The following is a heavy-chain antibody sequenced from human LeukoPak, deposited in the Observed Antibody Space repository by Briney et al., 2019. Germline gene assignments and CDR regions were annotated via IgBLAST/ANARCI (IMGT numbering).Heavy chain of an antibody. CDR2: IYISGST. D-gene: IGHD3-22*01. V-gene: IGHV4-61*02. CDR3: ASIYYYDSAPFDP. Sequence: PSETLSLTCTVSGGSISSGSYYWSWIRQPAGKGLEWVGRIYISGSTNYNPSLKSRVTMSVDTSKNQFSLKLSSVTAADTAVYYCASIYYYDSAPFDPWGQGTLVTVSS. CDR1: GGSISSGSYY. J-gene: IGHJ5*02.